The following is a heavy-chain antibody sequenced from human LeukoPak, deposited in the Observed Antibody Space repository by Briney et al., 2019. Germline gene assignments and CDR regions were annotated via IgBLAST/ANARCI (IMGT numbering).Heavy chain of an antibody. Sequence: PSETLSLTCTVSGGSISSSSYYWGWIRQPPGKGPEWIGSIYYSGSTYYNPSLKSRVTISVDTSKNQFSLKLSSVTAADTAVYYCARDKIVVVVAATPRQAERYYYYGMDVWGQGTTVTVSS. J-gene: IGHJ6*02. V-gene: IGHV4-39*02. CDR2: IYYSGST. CDR3: ARDKIVVVVAATPRQAERYYYYGMDV. D-gene: IGHD2-15*01. CDR1: GGSISSSSYY.